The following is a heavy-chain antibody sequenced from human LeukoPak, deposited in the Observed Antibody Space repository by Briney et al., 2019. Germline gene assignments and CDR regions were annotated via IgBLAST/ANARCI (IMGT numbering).Heavy chain of an antibody. CDR3: ARGGAHYYDTSGYPDY. D-gene: IGHD3-22*01. CDR2: INPNTGGT. CDR1: GYSFSNYY. V-gene: IGHV1-2*02. J-gene: IGHJ4*02. Sequence: ASVKVSFKASGYSFSNYYMHWVRQAPGQGLEWMGYINPNTGGTSSAQNFQARVTMTRDTSLGTAYLELTWLRSDDTAVYYCARGGAHYYDTSGYPDYWGQGSLVTVSS.